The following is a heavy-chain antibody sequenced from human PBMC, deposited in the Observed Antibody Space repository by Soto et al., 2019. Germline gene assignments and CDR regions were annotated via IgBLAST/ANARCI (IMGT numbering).Heavy chain of an antibody. CDR3: ARSTVTTTAGPPFDY. V-gene: IGHV1-69*14. CDR2: IIPIFGTA. Sequence: QVQLVQSGAEVKKPGSSVKVSCKASGGTFSSYAISWVRQAPGQGLEWMGGIIPIFGTANYAQKFQGRVTIXXDXSGXTADMELSSLRSEDTAVYYCARSTVTTTAGPPFDYWGQGTLVTVSS. D-gene: IGHD4-4*01. J-gene: IGHJ4*02. CDR1: GGTFSSYA.